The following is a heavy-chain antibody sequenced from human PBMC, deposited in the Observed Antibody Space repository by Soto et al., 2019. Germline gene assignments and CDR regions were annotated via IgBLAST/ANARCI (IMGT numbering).Heavy chain of an antibody. Sequence: QVQLVQSGAEVKKPGSSVKVSCKASGGTFSSYAISWVRQAPGQGLEWMGGIIPIFGTANYAQKFQGRVTITADESTSTGYMELSSLRSEDTAVYYCARRSTYYYDSSGYSYYYYGMDVWGQGTTVTVSS. CDR2: IIPIFGTA. J-gene: IGHJ6*02. CDR1: GGTFSSYA. V-gene: IGHV1-69*01. CDR3: ARRSTYYYDSSGYSYYYYGMDV. D-gene: IGHD3-22*01.